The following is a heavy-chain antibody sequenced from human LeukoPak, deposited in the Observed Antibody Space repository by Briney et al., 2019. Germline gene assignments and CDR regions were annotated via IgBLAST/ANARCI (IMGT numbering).Heavy chain of an antibody. D-gene: IGHD2-2*01. J-gene: IGHJ4*02. V-gene: IGHV4-34*01. CDR3: ARGRTGAAALDF. Sequence: SETLSLTCAVYGGSFSGHYWIYVRQPPGKGLEWIGESTHSGSTNYNPSLKSRVTISVDTSKNQFSLKLTSVTAADTAVYYCARGRTGAAALDFWGPGTLVTVSS. CDR1: GGSFSGHY. CDR2: STHSGST.